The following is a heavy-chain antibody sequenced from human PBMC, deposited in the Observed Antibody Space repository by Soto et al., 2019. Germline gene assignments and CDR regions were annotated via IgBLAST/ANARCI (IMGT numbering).Heavy chain of an antibody. CDR3: VRYGSGECNRGSCYSPFDY. CDR2: IYYSGST. CDR1: GGSISSGDYY. V-gene: IGHV4-30-4*01. D-gene: IGHD2-15*01. J-gene: IGHJ4*02. Sequence: PSETLSLTCTVSGGSISSGDYYWSWIRQPPGKGLEWIGYIYYSGSTYYNPSLKSRVTISVDTSKNQFSLKLSSVTAADTAVYYCVRYGSGECNRGSCYSPFDYWGQGTLVTVSS.